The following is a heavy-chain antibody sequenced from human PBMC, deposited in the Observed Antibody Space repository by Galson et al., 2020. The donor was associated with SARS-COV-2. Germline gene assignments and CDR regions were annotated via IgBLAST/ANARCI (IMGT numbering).Heavy chain of an antibody. Sequence: GESLKISCAASGFTFSDYYMSWIRQAPGKGLEWVSYISSSGSAIYYADSVKGRFTISRDNAKNSLYLQMNSLRAEDTAVYYCARVDIVVVPAAPAGMDVWGQGTTVTVSS. V-gene: IGHV3-11*01. CDR3: ARVDIVVVPAAPAGMDV. CDR1: GFTFSDYY. J-gene: IGHJ6*02. D-gene: IGHD2-2*01. CDR2: ISSSGSAI.